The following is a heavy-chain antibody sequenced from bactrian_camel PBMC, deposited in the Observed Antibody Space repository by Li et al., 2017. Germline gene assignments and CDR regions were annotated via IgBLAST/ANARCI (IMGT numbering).Heavy chain of an antibody. J-gene: IGHJ6*01. D-gene: IGHD6*01. CDR2: IAASGRT. CDR3: AADSVPCGSWSFAY. Sequence: HVQLVESGGGSLQPGGSLRLSCTAYGSPGATYSLGWFRQTPGKEREGIAAIAASGRTVYADSVKGRFTISQDNAKNALYLEMNNLKAEDTAMYYCAADSVPCGSWSFAYWGHGTQVTVS. V-gene: IGHV3S53*01. CDR1: GSPGATYS.